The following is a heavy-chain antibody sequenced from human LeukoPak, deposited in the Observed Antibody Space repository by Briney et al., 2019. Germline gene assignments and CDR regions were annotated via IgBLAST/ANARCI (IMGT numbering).Heavy chain of an antibody. Sequence: GGSLRLSCAASGFTFSSYAMSWLRQAPGKGLEWVSAISGSGGSTYYADSVKGRFTISRDNSKNTLYLQMNSLRAEDTAVYYCAKDGGGRGKNWFDPWGQGTLVTVSS. CDR2: ISGSGGST. CDR1: GFTFSSYA. D-gene: IGHD2-21*01. CDR3: AKDGGGRGKNWFDP. V-gene: IGHV3-23*01. J-gene: IGHJ5*02.